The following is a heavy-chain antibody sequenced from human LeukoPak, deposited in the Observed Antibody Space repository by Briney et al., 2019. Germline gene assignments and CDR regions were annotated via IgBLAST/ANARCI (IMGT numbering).Heavy chain of an antibody. CDR3: WGTDYYDSSGYYYVRPRGTRWFDP. D-gene: IGHD3-22*01. J-gene: IGHJ5*02. CDR1: GGSFSGYY. CDR2: INHSGSS. V-gene: IGHV4-34*01. Sequence: SETLSLTCAVYGGSFSGYYWSWIRQPPGKGLEWIGEINHSGSSNYNASLKRRGTITVGTSKNQFFLKLSSGTGAEAAVLYCWGTDYYDSSGYYYVRPRGTRWFDPWGQGTLVTVSS.